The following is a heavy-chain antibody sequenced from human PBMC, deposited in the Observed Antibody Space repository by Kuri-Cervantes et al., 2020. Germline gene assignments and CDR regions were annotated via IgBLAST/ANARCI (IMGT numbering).Heavy chain of an antibody. D-gene: IGHD3-9*01. J-gene: IGHJ5*02. Sequence: ASVKVSCKASGYTFTSYYMHWVRQAPGQGLEWMGIINPSGGSTSYAQKFQGWVTMTRGTSISTAYMELSRLRSDDTAVYYCARALGLVLRYFDWLTGRGNWFDPWGQGTLVTVSS. CDR3: ARALGLVLRYFDWLTGRGNWFDP. CDR1: GYTFTSYY. CDR2: INPSGGST. V-gene: IGHV1-46*01.